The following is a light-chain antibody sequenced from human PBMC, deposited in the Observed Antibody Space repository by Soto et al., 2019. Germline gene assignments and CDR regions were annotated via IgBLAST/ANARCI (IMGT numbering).Light chain of an antibody. J-gene: IGKJ1*01. V-gene: IGKV1-5*03. CDR1: QRISSW. CDR2: KAS. Sequence: DIQMTQSPSTLSAAVGDRVTITCRARQRISSWLAWYQQKPGKAPKLLIYKASSLESVVPSRFSGSGSGTEFTITISSLQPDDFATYYCQQYNSYWTFGQGTKVEIK. CDR3: QQYNSYWT.